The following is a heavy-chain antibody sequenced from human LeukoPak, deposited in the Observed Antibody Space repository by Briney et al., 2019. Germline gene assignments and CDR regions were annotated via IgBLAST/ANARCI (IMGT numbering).Heavy chain of an antibody. CDR3: AKNGGFGSGWYYFDY. J-gene: IGHJ4*02. CDR2: IIPIFGTA. Sequence: SVKVSCKASGGTFSSYAISWVRQAPGQGLEWMGGIIPIFGTANYAQKFQGRVTITADESTSTAYMELSSLRSEDTAVYYCAKNGGFGSGWYYFDYWGQGTLVTVSS. D-gene: IGHD6-19*01. CDR1: GGTFSSYA. V-gene: IGHV1-69*13.